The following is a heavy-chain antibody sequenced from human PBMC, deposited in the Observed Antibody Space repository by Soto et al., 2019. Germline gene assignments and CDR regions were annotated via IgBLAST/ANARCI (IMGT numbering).Heavy chain of an antibody. CDR1: GGTVSSDRNY. J-gene: IGHJ4*02. V-gene: IGHV4-39*01. CDR3: ASETRGYSGDVVY. CDR2: IYYSGST. Sequence: SETLSLTCSVSGGTVSSDRNYWCWIRQPPGEGLEWIGSIYYSGSTYYNPSLKSRVTISVDTSKNQFSLKLSSVTAADTALYYCASETRGYSGDVVYWGQGTLDTVSS. D-gene: IGHD5-12*01.